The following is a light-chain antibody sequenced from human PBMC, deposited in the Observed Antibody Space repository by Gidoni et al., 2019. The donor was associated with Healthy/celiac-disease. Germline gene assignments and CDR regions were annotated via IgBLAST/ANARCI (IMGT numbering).Light chain of an antibody. CDR3: AAWDDSPV. CDR2: NNN. J-gene: IGLJ3*02. Sequence: QSVLTQPPSPSGTPGQRVTISCSGSRSNIGSNTVNCYQQLPGPAPKLLIYNNNQRPSGVPDRFSGSKSGTSASLAIGGLQSEDEADYYCAAWDDSPVFGGGTKLTVL. CDR1: RSNIGSNT. V-gene: IGLV1-44*01.